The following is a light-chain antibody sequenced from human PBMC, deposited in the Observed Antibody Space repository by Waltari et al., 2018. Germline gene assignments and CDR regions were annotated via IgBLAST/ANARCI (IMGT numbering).Light chain of an antibody. CDR2: EVS. CDR3: SSYVGSNIVV. CDR1: SSHVGAYNY. V-gene: IGLV2-8*01. Sequence: QSALTQPPSASGSPGQSVTIPCPGTSSHVGAYNYVSWYQQHPGTAPKLMIYEVSKRPSGVPARFSGSKSGNTASLTVSGLQAEDEADYSCSSYVGSNIVVFGGGTKLTVL. J-gene: IGLJ2*01.